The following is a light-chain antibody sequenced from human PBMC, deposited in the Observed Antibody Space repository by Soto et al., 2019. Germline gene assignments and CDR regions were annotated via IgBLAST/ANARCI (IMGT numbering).Light chain of an antibody. J-gene: IGKJ1*01. V-gene: IGKV3-15*01. Sequence: EIVMTQSPATLSVSPGERATLSCRASQSVSSNLAWYQQKPGQASRLLIYGASTRATGIPARFSGSGSGTEFTLTISSLQSEDLAVYYCQQYNNWPLAFGQGTKVEIK. CDR2: GAS. CDR1: QSVSSN. CDR3: QQYNNWPLA.